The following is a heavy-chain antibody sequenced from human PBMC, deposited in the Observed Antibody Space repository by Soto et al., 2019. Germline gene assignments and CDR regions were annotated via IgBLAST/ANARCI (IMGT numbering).Heavy chain of an antibody. V-gene: IGHV4-31*03. J-gene: IGHJ4*02. Sequence: QVQLQESGPGLVKPSQTLSLTCTVSGGSISSGGYYWSWIRQHPGKGLEWIGYIYYSGSPYYNPSLKSRVSVTVDTFEDQFSLKLGSVTAAEIAVYYCARGLTIFGVVAYWGQGTLVTVSS. CDR1: GGSISSGGYY. CDR3: ARGLTIFGVVAY. CDR2: IYYSGSP. D-gene: IGHD3-3*01.